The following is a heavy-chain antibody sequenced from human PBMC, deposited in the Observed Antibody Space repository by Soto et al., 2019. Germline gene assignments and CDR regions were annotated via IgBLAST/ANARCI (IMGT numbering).Heavy chain of an antibody. Sequence: AGGSMRLSSAGAGFIFRSYWMTWVRQDPGKGLEWVANIKQGGSEKHYVDSVKGRFTISRDDAKNSVYLQIDNLRAEDTALYYCAREERESGVFDYWGQGTQVTVSS. CDR3: AREERESGVFDY. CDR1: GFIFRSYW. D-gene: IGHD2-15*01. CDR2: IKQGGSEK. J-gene: IGHJ4*02. V-gene: IGHV3-7*04.